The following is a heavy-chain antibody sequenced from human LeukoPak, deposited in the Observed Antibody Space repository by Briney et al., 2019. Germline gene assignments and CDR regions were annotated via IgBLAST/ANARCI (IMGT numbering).Heavy chain of an antibody. V-gene: IGHV3-74*01. CDR1: GFTFSSYW. CDR2: LNADGNSI. D-gene: IGHD5-12*01. J-gene: IGHJ4*02. CDR3: AGAYSAYDPFDY. Sequence: GGSLRLSCAASGFTFSSYWMHWVRQAPGKGLVWVSRLNADGNSITYADSVRGRFTISRDNAKNTVHLQMNSLRVEDTAIYFCAGAYSAYDPFDYWGQGILVTVSS.